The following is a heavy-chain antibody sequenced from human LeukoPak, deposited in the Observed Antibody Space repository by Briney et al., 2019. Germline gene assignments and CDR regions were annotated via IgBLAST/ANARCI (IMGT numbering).Heavy chain of an antibody. CDR2: LYYSGST. V-gene: IGHV4-39*01. Sequence: SETLSLTCTVSGGSISSSSYYWGWIRQPPGKGLEWIGSLYYSGSTSYNPSLKSRVTISVDTSKNQFSLELSSVTAADTAVYYCARVDTSMVIDYWGQGTLVTVSS. CDR3: ARVDTSMVIDY. J-gene: IGHJ4*02. CDR1: GGSISSSSYY. D-gene: IGHD5-18*01.